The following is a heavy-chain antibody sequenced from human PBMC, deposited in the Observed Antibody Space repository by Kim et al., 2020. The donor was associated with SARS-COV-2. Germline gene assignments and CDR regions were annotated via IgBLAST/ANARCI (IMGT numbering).Heavy chain of an antibody. Sequence: ASVKVSCKASGYTFTSYDINWVRQATGQGLEWMGWMNPNSGNTGYAQKFQGRVTMTRNTSISTAYMELSSLRSEDTAVYYCARAQTRITIFGVVIPYYYMDVWGKGTTFTVSS. CDR2: MNPNSGNT. CDR3: ARAQTRITIFGVVIPYYYMDV. CDR1: GYTFTSYD. D-gene: IGHD3-3*01. V-gene: IGHV1-8*01. J-gene: IGHJ6*03.